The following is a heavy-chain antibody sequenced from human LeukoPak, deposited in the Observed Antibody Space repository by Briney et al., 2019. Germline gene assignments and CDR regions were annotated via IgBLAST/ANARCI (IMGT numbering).Heavy chain of an antibody. V-gene: IGHV3-23*01. CDR1: GFTFGSYA. J-gene: IGHJ4*02. CDR2: ISSSGGST. D-gene: IGHD4-17*01. CDR3: AVGLTTVTTRTSY. Sequence: GGSLRLSCAASGFTFGSYAMSWVRQAPGKGLEWVSAISSSGGSTYYADSVKGRFTISRDNSKDTPYLQMNSLRAEDTAVYYCAVGLTTVTTRTSYWGQGTLVTVSS.